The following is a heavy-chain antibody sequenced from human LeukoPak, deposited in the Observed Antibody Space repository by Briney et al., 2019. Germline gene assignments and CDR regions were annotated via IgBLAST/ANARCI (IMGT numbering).Heavy chain of an antibody. CDR3: ETSPTDYSDYASTIYYYYYGMDV. V-gene: IGHV1-2*02. Sequence: ASVKVSCKASGYTFTGYYMHWVRQAPGQGLEWMGWINPNSGGTNYAQKFQGRVTMTRDTSISTAYMELSRLRSDDTAVYYCETSPTDYSDYASTIYYYYYGMDVWGQGTTVTVSS. CDR1: GYTFTGYY. D-gene: IGHD4-11*01. J-gene: IGHJ6*02. CDR2: INPNSGGT.